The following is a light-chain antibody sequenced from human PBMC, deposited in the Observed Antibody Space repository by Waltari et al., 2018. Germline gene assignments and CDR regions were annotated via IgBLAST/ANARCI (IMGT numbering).Light chain of an antibody. Sequence: QSVLTQPPAVSGAPGQRVTNSCTGSSSNIGAGYDVPRYQQVPGTAPNFFIYGNSNRPSGVPDRFSGSKSGTSASLAITGLQAEDEADYYCQSYDSSLSGVVFGGGTKLTVL. CDR2: GNS. J-gene: IGLJ2*01. V-gene: IGLV1-40*01. CDR3: QSYDSSLSGVV. CDR1: SSNIGAGYD.